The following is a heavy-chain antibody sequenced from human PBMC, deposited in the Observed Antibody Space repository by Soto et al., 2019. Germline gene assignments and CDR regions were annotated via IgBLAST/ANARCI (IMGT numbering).Heavy chain of an antibody. D-gene: IGHD1-26*01. J-gene: IGHJ3*01. CDR1: GFTFSYYW. Sequence: EVQLVESGGGLVQPGESLRLSCAASGFTFSYYWMHWVRQAPGKGQVWVSRIHSDGSSTTYAASVKDRFTISRDKARKTLYLQMNRLRAEDTAVYYCARGDRGAFDLWGQGTVLTVSS. V-gene: IGHV3-74*03. CDR3: ARGDRGAFDL. CDR2: IHSDGSST.